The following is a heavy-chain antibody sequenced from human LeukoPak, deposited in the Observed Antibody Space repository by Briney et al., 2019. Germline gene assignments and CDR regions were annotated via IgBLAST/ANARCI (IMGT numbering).Heavy chain of an antibody. D-gene: IGHD3-22*01. CDR3: AREEPVVSFDY. CDR2: ISSSSSYI. J-gene: IGHJ4*02. V-gene: IGHV3-21*01. Sequence: GGSLRLSGAASGFTLRSYSRNGVGQAPGKGREWVSSISSSSSYIYYADSVKGRFTISRDNAKNSLYLQMNSLRAEDTAVYYCAREEPVVSFDYWGQGTLVTVSS. CDR1: GFTLRSYS.